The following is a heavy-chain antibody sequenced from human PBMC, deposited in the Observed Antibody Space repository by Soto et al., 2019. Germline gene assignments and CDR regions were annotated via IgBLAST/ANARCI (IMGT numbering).Heavy chain of an antibody. V-gene: IGHV2-26*01. J-gene: IGHJ5*02. Sequence: QVTLKESGPVLVKPTETLTLTCTVSGFSLSNARMGVSWIRQPPGKALEWLAHIFSNDEKSYSTSLKSRRTISKDTSKSQVVLTMTNMDPVDTATYYCARIAGWSGWLYWFDPWGQGTLVTVSS. CDR3: ARIAGWSGWLYWFDP. CDR2: IFSNDEK. D-gene: IGHD3-3*01. CDR1: GFSLSNARMG.